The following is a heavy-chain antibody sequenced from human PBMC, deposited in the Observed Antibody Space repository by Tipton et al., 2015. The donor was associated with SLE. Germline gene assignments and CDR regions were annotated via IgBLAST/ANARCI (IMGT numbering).Heavy chain of an antibody. V-gene: IGHV3-30*02. D-gene: IGHD6-6*01. CDR1: GFVFSSSG. Sequence: SLRLSCAASGFVFSSSGMHWVRQAPGKGLEWVSFIRYDGSDKYYVDSVKGRFTISRDNSKNTLYLEMNSLRAEDAAVYYCAKLPSRYSSSIDYWGQGTLVTVSS. CDR3: AKLPSRYSSSIDY. CDR2: IRYDGSDK. J-gene: IGHJ4*02.